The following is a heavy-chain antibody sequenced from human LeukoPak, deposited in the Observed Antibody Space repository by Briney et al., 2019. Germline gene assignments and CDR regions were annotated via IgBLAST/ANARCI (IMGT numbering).Heavy chain of an antibody. Sequence: SETLSLTCTVSGGSISHYYWSWIPQPPGKGPEWIGYIYYTGTTNYNPSLKSRVTISVDTSKNQFSLKLNSVTAADTAVYYCAREDPQTKVPEGMDVWGQGTTVTVSS. CDR1: GGSISHYY. V-gene: IGHV4-59*01. CDR2: IYYTGTT. D-gene: IGHD4/OR15-4a*01. CDR3: AREDPQTKVPEGMDV. J-gene: IGHJ6*02.